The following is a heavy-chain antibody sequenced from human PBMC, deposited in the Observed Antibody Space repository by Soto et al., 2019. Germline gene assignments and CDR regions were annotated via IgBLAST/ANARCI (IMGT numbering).Heavy chain of an antibody. V-gene: IGHV3-23*01. J-gene: IGHJ6*02. CDR2: ISSGGSCI. D-gene: IGHD1-26*01. Sequence: PGGSLRLSCAASGFTFSSYSMNWVRQAPGKGLEWVSAISSGGSCIYYADSVKGRVTISRDNSKNTLYLQMNSLRAEDTAVYYCAKVSMGATTITDYYYYGLDVWGQGTTVTVSS. CDR1: GFTFSSYS. CDR3: AKVSMGATTITDYYYYGLDV.